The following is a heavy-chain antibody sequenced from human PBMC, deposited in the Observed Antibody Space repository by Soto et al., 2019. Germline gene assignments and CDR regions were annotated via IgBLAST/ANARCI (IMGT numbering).Heavy chain of an antibody. J-gene: IGHJ6*02. Sequence: PGGSLRLSCAASGFTFSSYGMHWVRQAPGKGLEWVAVISYDGSNKYYADSVKGRFTISRDNSKNTLYLQMNSLRAEDTAVYYCAKDRSYGGNPRDYYYGMDLWGQGTLVTVSS. CDR3: AKDRSYGGNPRDYYYGMDL. CDR1: GFTFSSYG. V-gene: IGHV3-30*18. D-gene: IGHD4-17*01. CDR2: ISYDGSNK.